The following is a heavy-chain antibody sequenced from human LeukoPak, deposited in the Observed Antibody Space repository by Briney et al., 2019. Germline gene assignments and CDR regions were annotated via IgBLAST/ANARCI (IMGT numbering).Heavy chain of an antibody. J-gene: IGHJ4*02. CDR2: ISSSGTTI. V-gene: IGHV3-11*01. D-gene: IGHD6-19*01. CDR3: AKSIAVAGTGFDY. CDR1: GFTFSDYY. Sequence: GGSLRLSCAASGFTFSDYYMSWIRQAPGKGLEWVSYISSSGTTIYYADSVKGRFTISRDNAKNSLYLQMNSLRAEDMALYYCAKSIAVAGTGFDYWGQGTLVTVSS.